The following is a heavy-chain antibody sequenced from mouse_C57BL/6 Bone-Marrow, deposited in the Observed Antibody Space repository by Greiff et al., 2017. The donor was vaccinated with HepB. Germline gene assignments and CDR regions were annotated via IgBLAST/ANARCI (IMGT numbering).Heavy chain of an antibody. J-gene: IGHJ1*03. CDR3: ARLLYYGNGRYFDV. CDR1: GYTFTSYD. V-gene: IGHV1-85*01. CDR2: IYPRDGST. D-gene: IGHD2-1*01. Sequence: VKLVESGPELVKPGASVKLSCKASGYTFTSYDINWVKQRPGQGLEWIGWIYPRDGSTKYNEKFKGKATLTVDTSSSTAYMELHSLTSEDSAVYFCARLLYYGNGRYFDVWGTGTTVTVSS.